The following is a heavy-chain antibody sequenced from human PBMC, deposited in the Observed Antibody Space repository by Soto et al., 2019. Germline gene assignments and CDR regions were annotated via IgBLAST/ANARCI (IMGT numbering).Heavy chain of an antibody. CDR2: IRNNGDTA. CDR1: GFTFSSYA. CDR3: AKSRVFIGAIVTLLDS. D-gene: IGHD3-16*02. Sequence: EGQLLESGGGLVQPGGSLTLSCATSGFTFSSYAMVWVRQAAEKGLEWVASIRNNGDTAYYADSVKGRFTISRGNSENTLYPQMNGLRADATALYFCAKSRVFIGAIVTLLDSWGQGTQVTVSS. V-gene: IGHV3-23*01. J-gene: IGHJ4*02.